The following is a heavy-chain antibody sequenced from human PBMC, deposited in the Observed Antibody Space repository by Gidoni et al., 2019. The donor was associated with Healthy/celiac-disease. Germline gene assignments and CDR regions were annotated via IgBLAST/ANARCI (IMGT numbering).Heavy chain of an antibody. V-gene: IGHV4-34*01. CDR1: GGSFSGYY. CDR2: INHSGST. D-gene: IGHD2-15*01. CDR3: ARDELVVVADTSYNWFDP. J-gene: IGHJ5*02. Sequence: QVQLQQWGAGLLKPSETLSLTCAVYGGSFSGYYWGWIRQPPGKGLEWIGEINHSGSTNYNPSLKSRVTISVDTSKNQFSLKLSSVTAADTAVYYCARDELVVVADTSYNWFDPWGQGTLVTVSS.